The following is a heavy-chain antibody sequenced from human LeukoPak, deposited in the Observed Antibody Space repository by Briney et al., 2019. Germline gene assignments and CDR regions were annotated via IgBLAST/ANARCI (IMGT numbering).Heavy chain of an antibody. V-gene: IGHV3-15*01. Sequence: GGSLRLSCAASGFTFINAWMSWVRQAPGKGLEWVGRIKSKTDGGTTDYAAPVKGRFTISRDDSKNTLNLQMNSLKTEDTAVYYCTTLSPTRYCSSTSCWGQGTLVTVSS. J-gene: IGHJ4*02. CDR1: GFTFINAW. CDR3: TTLSPTRYCSSTSC. CDR2: IKSKTDGGTT. D-gene: IGHD2-2*01.